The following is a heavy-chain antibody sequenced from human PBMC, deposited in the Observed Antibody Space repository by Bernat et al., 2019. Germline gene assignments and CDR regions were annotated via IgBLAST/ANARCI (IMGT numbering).Heavy chain of an antibody. CDR1: GFTFSSYW. CDR2: INSDGSST. D-gene: IGHD5-18*01. CDR3: TVDTAMVVKYYYYYMDV. Sequence: EVQLVESGGGLVQPGGSLRLSCAASGFTFSSYWMHWVRQAPGKGLVWVSRINSDGSSTSYADSVKGRFTFSRDNAKNTLYLQMNSLRAEDTAVYYCTVDTAMVVKYYYYYMDVWGKGTTVTVSS. V-gene: IGHV3-74*01. J-gene: IGHJ6*03.